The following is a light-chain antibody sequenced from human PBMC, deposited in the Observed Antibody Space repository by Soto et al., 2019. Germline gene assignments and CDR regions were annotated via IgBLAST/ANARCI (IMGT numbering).Light chain of an antibody. Sequence: ESVLTQSPGTLSLSPGARATLSCRATQNVISNYVAWYQQKPGQPPRLLVYGASTTATGIPDRFRGGGSGTDFTLTISRLEPEDSAVYYCQQYASSTWTFGQGTKVDI. CDR1: QNVISNY. J-gene: IGKJ1*01. V-gene: IGKV3-20*01. CDR2: GAS. CDR3: QQYASSTWT.